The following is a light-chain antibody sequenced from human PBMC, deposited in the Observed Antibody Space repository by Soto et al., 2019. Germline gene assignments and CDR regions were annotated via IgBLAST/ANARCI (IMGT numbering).Light chain of an antibody. CDR3: QQYENYWT. Sequence: DIQMTQSPPTLSASLGDRVTITCRASQPISSWLACYHQKPGKAPKLLIYDASNLESGVPSRFSGSGSGTEFTLTISSLQPEDFGIYYCQQYENYWTFGQGTKVDIK. J-gene: IGKJ1*01. CDR1: QPISSW. CDR2: DAS. V-gene: IGKV1-5*01.